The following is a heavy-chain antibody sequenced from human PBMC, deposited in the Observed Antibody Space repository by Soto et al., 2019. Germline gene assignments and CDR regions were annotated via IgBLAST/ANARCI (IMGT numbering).Heavy chain of an antibody. V-gene: IGHV3-23*01. CDR2: ISGSGGST. Sequence: GESLKISCAASGFTFSSYAMSWVRQAPGKGLEWVSAISGSGGSTYYADSVKGRFTISRDNSKNTLYLQMNSLRAEDTAVYYCVGVADFFDYWGQGTLVTVSS. J-gene: IGHJ4*02. CDR1: GFTFSSYA. D-gene: IGHD2-15*01. CDR3: VGVADFFDY.